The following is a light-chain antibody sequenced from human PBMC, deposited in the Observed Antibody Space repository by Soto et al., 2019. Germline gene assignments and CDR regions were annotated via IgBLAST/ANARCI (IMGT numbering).Light chain of an antibody. CDR1: SSNIGSNY. J-gene: IGLJ2*01. Sequence: QPVLTQAPSASGTPGQRVTISCCGSSSNIGSNYVYWYQQLPGTAPKLLIYRNNQRPSGVPDRFSGSKSGTSASLAISGLRSENEADYYCAAWDDSLSGVVFGGGTKVTVL. CDR2: RNN. CDR3: AAWDDSLSGVV. V-gene: IGLV1-47*01.